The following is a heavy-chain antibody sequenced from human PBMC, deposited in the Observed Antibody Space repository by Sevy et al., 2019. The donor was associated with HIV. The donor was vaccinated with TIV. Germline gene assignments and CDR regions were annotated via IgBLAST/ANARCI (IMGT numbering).Heavy chain of an antibody. CDR3: AGENAWGRGYS. J-gene: IGHJ4*02. V-gene: IGHV4-59*08. CDR2: IYYNGPI. Sequence: SETLSLTCTVSGGSITSLYWNWIRQPPGKGLAWIANIYYNGPINYNPSLKSRVTLSLDTSKNRFSLRLSSVTAADTAMYYCAGENAWGRGYSWGQGTLVTVSS. CDR1: GGSITSLY. D-gene: IGHD1-26*01.